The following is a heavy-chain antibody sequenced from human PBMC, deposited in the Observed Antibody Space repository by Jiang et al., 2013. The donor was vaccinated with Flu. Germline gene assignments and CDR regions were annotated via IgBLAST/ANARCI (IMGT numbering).Heavy chain of an antibody. CDR2: ISPTGTGT. J-gene: IGHJ5*02. CDR3: ARDNSYQGLVWWFDP. V-gene: IGHV1-46*03. Sequence: GAEVKKPGASVKISCKASGYTFTSYWMHWVRQAPGQGLEWMGLISPTGTGTLYAQKFQGRVIMTRDTSTSTDYMELSSLTSEDTAVYYCARDNSYQGLVWWFDPWG. CDR1: GYTFTSYW. D-gene: IGHD2-2*01.